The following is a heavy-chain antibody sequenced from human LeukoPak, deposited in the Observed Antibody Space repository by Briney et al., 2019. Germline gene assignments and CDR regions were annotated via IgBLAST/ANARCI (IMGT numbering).Heavy chain of an antibody. J-gene: IGHJ4*02. D-gene: IGHD3-22*01. CDR2: IYPGDSDT. CDR3: ARRSYFYDSSAYLYYFDY. Sequence: GESLKISCKGSGYSFTSYWIGRVRQMSGKGLEWMAIIYPGDSDTRYSPSFQGQVTISADKSISTAYLQWSSLKASDTAMYYCARRSYFYDSSAYLYYFDYWGQGTLVTVSS. CDR1: GYSFTSYW. V-gene: IGHV5-51*01.